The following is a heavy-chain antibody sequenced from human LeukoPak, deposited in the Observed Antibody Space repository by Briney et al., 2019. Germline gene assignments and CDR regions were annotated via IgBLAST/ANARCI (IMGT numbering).Heavy chain of an antibody. CDR1: GGSFSGYY. CDR3: ARAIVVVPAATNWFDP. J-gene: IGHJ5*02. CDR2: INHSGST. V-gene: IGHV4-34*01. Sequence: SETLSLTCVVYGGSFSGYYWRWLRQPPGKGLEWIGEINHSGSTNYNTSLKSRVTISVDTSKNQFSLKLSSVTAADTAVYYCARAIVVVPAATNWFDPWGQGTLVTVS. D-gene: IGHD2-2*01.